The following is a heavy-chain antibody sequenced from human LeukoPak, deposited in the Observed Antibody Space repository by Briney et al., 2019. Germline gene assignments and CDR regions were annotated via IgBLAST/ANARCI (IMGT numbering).Heavy chain of an antibody. Sequence: SVKVSCEASGGTFTSYAISWVRQAPGQGLEWMGGIIPIFGTANYAQKFQGRVTITTDESTSTAYMELSSLRSEDTAVYYCARDQGSGYYDSSGYYWFDPWGQGTLVTVSS. V-gene: IGHV1-69*05. CDR3: ARDQGSGYYDSSGYYWFDP. CDR2: IIPIFGTA. CDR1: GGTFTSYA. D-gene: IGHD3-22*01. J-gene: IGHJ5*02.